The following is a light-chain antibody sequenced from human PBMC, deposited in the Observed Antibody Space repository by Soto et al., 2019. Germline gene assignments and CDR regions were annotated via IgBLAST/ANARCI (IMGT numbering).Light chain of an antibody. CDR2: VAS. CDR3: LQYNRYRT. Sequence: DIQMTQSPSTLYASVGDRVTITCRASQSIIRGWAWYQQKPGEAPMLLFHVASSLESGVPARFSVGGSGTEFTLTISRLQPYDFATYYCLQYNRYRTFGQGTKVEIK. CDR1: QSIIRG. J-gene: IGKJ1*01. V-gene: IGKV1-5*01.